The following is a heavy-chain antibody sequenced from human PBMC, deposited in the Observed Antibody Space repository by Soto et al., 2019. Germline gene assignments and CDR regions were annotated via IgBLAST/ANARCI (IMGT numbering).Heavy chain of an antibody. CDR2: INHSGST. D-gene: IGHD2-2*01. CDR3: ARDRIVVVPAAMPLRY. CDR1: GGSFSGYY. Sequence: QVQLQQWGAGLLKPSETLSLTCAVYGGSFSGYYWSWIRQPPGKGLEWIGEINHSGSTNYNPSLKSRVTISVTTSKNQFSLKLSSVTAADTAVYYCARDRIVVVPAAMPLRYWGQGTLVTVSS. V-gene: IGHV4-34*01. J-gene: IGHJ4*02.